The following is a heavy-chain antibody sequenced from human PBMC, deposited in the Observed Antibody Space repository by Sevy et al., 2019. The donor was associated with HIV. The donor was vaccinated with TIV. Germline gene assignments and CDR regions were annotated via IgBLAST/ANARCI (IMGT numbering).Heavy chain of an antibody. J-gene: IGHJ4*02. CDR1: GLTFSSYS. Sequence: GGSLRLSCAASGLTFSSYSMNWVRQAPGKGLEWVSFISSSSSTIYHADSVKGRFTISRDNAKNSLYLQMNSLRDEDMAVYYCASEGDYHAPGSYYSGFFDYWGQGTLVTVSS. D-gene: IGHD3-10*01. V-gene: IGHV3-48*02. CDR2: ISSSSSTI. CDR3: ASEGDYHAPGSYYSGFFDY.